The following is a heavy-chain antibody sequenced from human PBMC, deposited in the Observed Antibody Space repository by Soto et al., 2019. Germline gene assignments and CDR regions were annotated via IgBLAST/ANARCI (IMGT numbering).Heavy chain of an antibody. CDR3: ARVELRYFDWLLGGAFDI. D-gene: IGHD3-9*01. Sequence: EVQLVESGGGLVQPGGSLRLSCAASGFTFSSYEMNWVRQAPGKGLEWVSYISSSGSTIYYADSVKGRFTISRDNAKNSQYLQMNSLRAEDTAVYYCARVELRYFDWLLGGAFDIWGQGTMVTVSS. CDR1: GFTFSSYE. J-gene: IGHJ3*02. V-gene: IGHV3-48*03. CDR2: ISSSGSTI.